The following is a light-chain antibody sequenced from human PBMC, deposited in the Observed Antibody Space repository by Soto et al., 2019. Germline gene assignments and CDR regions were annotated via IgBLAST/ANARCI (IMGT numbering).Light chain of an antibody. V-gene: IGKV1-8*01. CDR3: QQSDVSPRT. CDR2: AAS. Sequence: AIRMTQSPSSLSASTGDRVTITCRASQGISSYLAWYQQKPGKAPKLLIYAASTLQSGVPSRFSGSGYGTDFTLTITSLQLEDFATYYCQQSDVSPRTFGQGTKVDIK. CDR1: QGISSY. J-gene: IGKJ1*01.